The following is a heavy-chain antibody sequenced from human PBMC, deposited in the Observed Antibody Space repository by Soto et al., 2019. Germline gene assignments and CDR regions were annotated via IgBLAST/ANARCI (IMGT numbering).Heavy chain of an antibody. J-gene: IGHJ4*02. D-gene: IGHD3-10*01. CDR1: GGSISSYY. V-gene: IGHV4-59*01. CDR2: IYYSGST. CDR3: ARAVGGSGSSIDY. Sequence: ASETLSLTCTVSGGSISSYYWSWIRQPPGKGLEWIGYIYYSGSTNYNPSLKSRVTISVDTSKNQFSLKLSSVTAADTAVYYCARAVGGSGSSIDYWGQGTLVTVSS.